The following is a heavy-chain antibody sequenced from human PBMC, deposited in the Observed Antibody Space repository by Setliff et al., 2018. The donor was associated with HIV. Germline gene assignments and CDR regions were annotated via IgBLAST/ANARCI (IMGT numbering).Heavy chain of an antibody. V-gene: IGHV4-39*01. Sequence: SETLSLTCTVSGGSASNSRYYWAWIRQPPGKGLEYIGSIHYNKKTYYNPSLKSRVTISIDTSKNQFSLNLTSVTAADTAVYYCASRIYYYDSNNFLREEGFDPWGQGTRVTVSS. J-gene: IGHJ5*02. CDR3: ASRIYYYDSNNFLREEGFDP. CDR1: GGSASNSRYY. D-gene: IGHD3-22*01. CDR2: IHYNKKT.